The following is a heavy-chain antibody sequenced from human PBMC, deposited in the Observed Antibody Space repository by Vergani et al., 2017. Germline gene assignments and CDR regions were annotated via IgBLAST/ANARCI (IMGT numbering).Heavy chain of an antibody. Sequence: EVQLVQSGAEVKKPGESLKISCKGSGYSFTSYWIGWVRQMPGKGLEWMGIIYPGDSDTRYSPSFQGQVTISADKSISNAYLQWSSLKASDTAMYYCARERCSSTSCYPLYYYYGMDVWGQGTTVTVSS. CDR3: ARERCSSTSCYPLYYYYGMDV. CDR1: GYSFTSYW. CDR2: IYPGDSDT. J-gene: IGHJ6*02. D-gene: IGHD2-2*01. V-gene: IGHV5-51*01.